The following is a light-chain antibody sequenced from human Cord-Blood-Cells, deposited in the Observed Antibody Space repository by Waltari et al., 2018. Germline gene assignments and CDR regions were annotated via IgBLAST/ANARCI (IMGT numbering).Light chain of an antibody. Sequence: QSALTQPPSASGSPGQSVTIPCTGTSSDVGGYNYVSWYQQHPGKAPKLMIYEVSKRPSGVPARFSGSKSGNTSSLTVSGLQAEDEADYYCSSYASSNNLVFGGGTKLTVL. CDR3: SSYASSNNLV. V-gene: IGLV2-8*01. CDR1: SSDVGGYNY. CDR2: EVS. J-gene: IGLJ3*02.